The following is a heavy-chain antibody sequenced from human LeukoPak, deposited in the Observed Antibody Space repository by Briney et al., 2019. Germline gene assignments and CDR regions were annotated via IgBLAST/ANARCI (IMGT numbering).Heavy chain of an antibody. D-gene: IGHD6-19*01. CDR3: ARCRGQWLVLIDY. V-gene: IGHV4-59*12. Sequence: SETLSLTCTVSGGSISSYYWSWIRQPPGKGLEWIGYIYYSGSTNYNPSLKSRVTISVDTSKNQFSLKLSSVTAADTAAYYCARCRGQWLVLIDYWGQGTLVTVSS. J-gene: IGHJ4*02. CDR2: IYYSGST. CDR1: GGSISSYY.